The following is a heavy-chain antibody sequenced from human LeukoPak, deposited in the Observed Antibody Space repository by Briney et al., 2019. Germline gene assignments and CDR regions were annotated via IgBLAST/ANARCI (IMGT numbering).Heavy chain of an antibody. CDR2: IYTSGST. CDR1: GGSINIYY. J-gene: IGHJ4*02. CDR3: ARDVVAARGSFDY. D-gene: IGHD2-2*01. Sequence: SETLSLTCTVSGGSINIYYWSWIRQAAGKGLEWIGHIYTSGSTNYNPSLKSRVTMSVDMSKNQFSLKLRSVTAADTAVYYCARDVVAARGSFDYWGQGTLVTVSS. V-gene: IGHV4-4*07.